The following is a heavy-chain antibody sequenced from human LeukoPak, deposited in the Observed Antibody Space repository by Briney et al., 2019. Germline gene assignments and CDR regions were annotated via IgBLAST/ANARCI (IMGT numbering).Heavy chain of an antibody. V-gene: IGHV1-69*13. CDR3: ARGSGTITMVRGVLYGMDV. CDR1: GGTFSSYG. D-gene: IGHD3-10*01. CDR2: IIPIFGTP. J-gene: IGHJ6*02. Sequence: VASVKVSCTASGGTFSSYGISWVRQAPGHGLEWMGGIIPIFGTPNYAQKFQGRITITADESTSTAYMELSSLRSDDTAVYYCARGSGTITMVRGVLYGMDVWGQGTTVTVSS.